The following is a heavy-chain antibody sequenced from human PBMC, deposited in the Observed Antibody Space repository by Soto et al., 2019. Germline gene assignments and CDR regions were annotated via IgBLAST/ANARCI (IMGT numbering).Heavy chain of an antibody. CDR3: ATRYYYDSSGYYYGRGYYGMDV. CDR1: GGTFSSYA. J-gene: IGHJ6*02. Sequence: SVKVSCKASGGTFSSYAISWVRQAPGQGLEWMGGIIPIFGTANYAQKFQGRVTITADKSTSTAYMELSSLRSEDTAVYYCATRYYYDSSGYYYGRGYYGMDVWGQGTTVTVSS. V-gene: IGHV1-69*06. CDR2: IIPIFGTA. D-gene: IGHD3-22*01.